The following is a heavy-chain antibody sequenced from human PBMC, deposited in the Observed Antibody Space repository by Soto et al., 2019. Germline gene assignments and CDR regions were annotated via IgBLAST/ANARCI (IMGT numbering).Heavy chain of an antibody. CDR2: ITSSSSYI. D-gene: IGHD3-3*01. CDR1: GFTFSTYS. Sequence: GGSLRLSCAASGFTFSTYSMNWVRQAPGKGLEWVSSITSSSSYIYYADSVKGRFTISRDNAKNSLYLQMNSLRAEDTAVYYCASSSRTIPIFGVVTLDFDYWGQGTLVTVSS. J-gene: IGHJ4*02. V-gene: IGHV3-21*01. CDR3: ASSSRTIPIFGVVTLDFDY.